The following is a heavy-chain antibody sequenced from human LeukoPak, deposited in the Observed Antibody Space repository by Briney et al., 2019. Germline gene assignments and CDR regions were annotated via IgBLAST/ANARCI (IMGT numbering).Heavy chain of an antibody. Sequence: GGSLRLSCAASGFTFSSYWMSWVRQAPGKGLEWVANIKQDGSEKYHVDSVKGRFTISRDNAKNSLYLQMNSLRAEDTAVYHCARGGAYCSGGSCYWVYWGQGTLVTVSS. CDR2: IKQDGSEK. CDR3: ARGGAYCSGGSCYWVY. J-gene: IGHJ4*02. CDR1: GFTFSSYW. V-gene: IGHV3-7*03. D-gene: IGHD2-15*01.